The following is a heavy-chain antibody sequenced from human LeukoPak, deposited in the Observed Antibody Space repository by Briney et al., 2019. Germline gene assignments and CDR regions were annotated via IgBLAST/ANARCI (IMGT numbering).Heavy chain of an antibody. CDR1: GGSISSSSYY. CDR3: ARCLLDIVVVPAGDAFDI. J-gene: IGHJ3*02. Sequence: PSETLSLTCTVSGGSISSSSYYWGWIRQPPGKGLEWIGSIYYSGSTYYNPSLKSRVTISVDTSKNQFSLKLSSVTAADTAVYYCARCLLDIVVVPAGDAFDIWGQGTMVTVSS. CDR2: IYYSGST. D-gene: IGHD2-2*01. V-gene: IGHV4-39*01.